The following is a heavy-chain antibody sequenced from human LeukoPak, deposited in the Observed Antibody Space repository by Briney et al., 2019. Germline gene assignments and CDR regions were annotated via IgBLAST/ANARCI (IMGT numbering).Heavy chain of an antibody. CDR3: ARNNGMDV. V-gene: IGHV3-7*03. CDR1: GFALSSHW. J-gene: IGHJ6*02. Sequence: GGSLRLSCAASGFALSSHWMTWVRQVPGRGPEWVANVNRDGSEKYYLDSVKGRFTISKDNAKNSLYLQMNSLRAEDTALYHCARNNGMDVWGQGTTVIVSS. CDR2: VNRDGSEK.